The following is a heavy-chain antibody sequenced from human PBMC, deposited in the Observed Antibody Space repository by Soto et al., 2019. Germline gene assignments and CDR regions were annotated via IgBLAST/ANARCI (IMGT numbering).Heavy chain of an antibody. D-gene: IGHD6-19*01. CDR3: SGNRQFYYSYNGMDI. CDR1: GYSFTTYW. Sequence: PGESLKISCKASGYSFTTYWIAWVRQMPGKGLEWMGIINPGDSDIRYSPSFHGQVTISADTSITTAYLQWSSLTASATAMYYCSGNRQFYYSYNGMDIWGQGTAVTVSS. CDR2: INPGDSDI. J-gene: IGHJ6*02. V-gene: IGHV5-51*01.